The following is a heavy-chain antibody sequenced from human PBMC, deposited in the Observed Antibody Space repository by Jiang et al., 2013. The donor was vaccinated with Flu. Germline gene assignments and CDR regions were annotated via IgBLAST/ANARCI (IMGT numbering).Heavy chain of an antibody. D-gene: IGHD1-26*01. J-gene: IGHJ4*02. CDR2: ISAYNGNT. Sequence: SGYTFTSYGISWVRQAPGQGLEWMGWISAYNGNTNYAQKLQGRVTMTTDTSTSTAYMELRSLRSDDTAVYYCARRLIVGAKYYFDYWGQGTLVTVSS. CDR3: ARRLIVGAKYYFDY. CDR1: GYTFTSYG. V-gene: IGHV1-18*01.